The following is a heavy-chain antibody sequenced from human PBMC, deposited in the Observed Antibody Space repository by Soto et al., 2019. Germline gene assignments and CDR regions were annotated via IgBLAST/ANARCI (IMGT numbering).Heavy chain of an antibody. D-gene: IGHD3-22*01. CDR3: ARGSTYYYDSSGSYTPPLFDY. V-gene: IGHV1-69*06. CDR2: IIPIFGTA. J-gene: IGHJ4*02. Sequence: SVKVSCKASGGTFSSYAISWVRQAPGQGLEWMGGIIPIFGTANYAQKFQGRVTITADKSTSTAYMELSSLRSKDTAVYYCARGSTYYYDSSGSYTPPLFDYWGQGTLVTVSS. CDR1: GGTFSSYA.